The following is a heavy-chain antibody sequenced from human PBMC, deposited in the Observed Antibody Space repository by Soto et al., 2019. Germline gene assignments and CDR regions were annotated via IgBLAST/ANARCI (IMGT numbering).Heavy chain of an antibody. Sequence: QVQLQESGPGLVKPSQTLSLTCTVSGGSISSSDYYWSWIRQPPGKGLEWIGYIYYSGSTYYNPSLKSQVTISVDTSKNQFSLKLSSVTAADTAVYYCALWFGELLPFDPWGQGTLVTVSS. CDR2: IYYSGST. CDR3: ALWFGELLPFDP. J-gene: IGHJ5*02. V-gene: IGHV4-30-4*01. D-gene: IGHD3-10*01. CDR1: GGSISSSDYY.